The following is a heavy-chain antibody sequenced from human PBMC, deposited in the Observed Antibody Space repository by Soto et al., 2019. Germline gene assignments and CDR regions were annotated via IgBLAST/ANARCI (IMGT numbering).Heavy chain of an antibody. D-gene: IGHD1-26*01. V-gene: IGHV3-23*01. CDR3: AKSSTKRYSGSYPLGY. CDR2: ISGSGGST. J-gene: IGHJ4*02. Sequence: SXGSLRLSCAAAGFTFSSYAMSWVRQAPGKGLEWVSAISGSGGSTYYADSVKGRFTISRDNSKNTLYLQMNSLRAEDTAVYYCAKSSTKRYSGSYPLGYWGQGTLVTVSS. CDR1: GFTFSSYA.